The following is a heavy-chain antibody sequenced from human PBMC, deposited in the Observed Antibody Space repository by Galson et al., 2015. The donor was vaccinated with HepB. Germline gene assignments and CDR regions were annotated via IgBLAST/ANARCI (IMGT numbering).Heavy chain of an antibody. J-gene: IGHJ4*02. CDR3: ARRVYYDSSGYYYPLDY. Sequence: SVKVSCKASGGTFSSYAISWVRQAPGQGLEWMGRIIPILGIANYAHKFQGRVTITADKSTSTAYMELSSLRSEDTAVYYCARRVYYDSSGYYYPLDYWGQGTLVTVSS. V-gene: IGHV1-69*04. D-gene: IGHD3-22*01. CDR1: GGTFSSYA. CDR2: IIPILGIA.